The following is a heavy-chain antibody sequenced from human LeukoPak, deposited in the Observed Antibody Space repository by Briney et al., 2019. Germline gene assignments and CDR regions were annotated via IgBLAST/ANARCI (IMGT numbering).Heavy chain of an antibody. CDR2: ISSSSSYI. CDR1: GFTFSSYS. V-gene: IGHV3-21*01. Sequence: GGSLRLSCAASGFTFSSYSMNWVRQAPGKGLEWVSSISSSSSYIYYADSVKGRFTISRDNAKNSLYLQMNSLRAEDTAVYYCASDAAAGYDYWGQGTLVTVSS. D-gene: IGHD6-13*01. J-gene: IGHJ4*02. CDR3: ASDAAAGYDY.